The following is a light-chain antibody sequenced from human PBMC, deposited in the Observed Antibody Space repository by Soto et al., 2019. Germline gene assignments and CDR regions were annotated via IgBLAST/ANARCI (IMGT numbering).Light chain of an antibody. CDR2: DTS. Sequence: QAVVTQEPSLTVSPGGTVTLTCGSSTGAVTSGHYPYWFQQQPGQAPRTLIYDTSNKHSWTPARFSGSLLGGKAALTLSGAQPEDEAEYYCLLSYSGARHVVFGGGTKVTVL. CDR1: TGAVTSGHY. J-gene: IGLJ2*01. V-gene: IGLV7-46*01. CDR3: LLSYSGARHVV.